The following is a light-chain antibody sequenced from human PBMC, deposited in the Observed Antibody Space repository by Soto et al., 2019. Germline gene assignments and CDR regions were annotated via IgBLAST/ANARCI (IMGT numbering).Light chain of an antibody. CDR1: QSVSSN. J-gene: IGKJ2*01. Sequence: EIVMTQSPATLSVSPGERATLSCRASQSVSSNLAWYQQKPGQAPRLLIYGASTRATGIPARFSGSGSGTEFTLTISSLQSEDVAVYFCQQYNYWPRTFGQGTKMEIK. V-gene: IGKV3-15*01. CDR3: QQYNYWPRT. CDR2: GAS.